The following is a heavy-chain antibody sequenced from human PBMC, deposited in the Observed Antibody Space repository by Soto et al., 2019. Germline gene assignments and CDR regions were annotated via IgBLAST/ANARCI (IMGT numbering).Heavy chain of an antibody. V-gene: IGHV1-18*01. CDR1: GYTFANSG. CDR3: AKVQEKWSKFFDY. Sequence: QVQLVPSGAEVKKPGASVKVSCQASGYTFANSGVSWVRQAPGQGLEWMGWINTYNGNTNYAQKLQGRVTMTTDTSTSTAYMELRSLRSDDTAVYYCAKVQEKWSKFFDYWGQGTLVTVSS. J-gene: IGHJ4*02. CDR2: INTYNGNT. D-gene: IGHD2-15*01.